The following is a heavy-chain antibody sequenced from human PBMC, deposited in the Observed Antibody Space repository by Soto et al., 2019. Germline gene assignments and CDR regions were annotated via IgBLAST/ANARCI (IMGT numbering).Heavy chain of an antibody. CDR1: GYTFTNYD. CDR3: ARGRFRRTWFDP. V-gene: IGHV1-8*01. D-gene: IGHD3-16*01. CDR2: MNPDSGNT. Sequence: QVQLVQSGAEVKKPGASVKVSCKASGYTFTNYDIHWVRQATGQGLEWMGWMNPDSGNTGQSKQFQGRVTMTRDTSISTAYMEMSSLRSEDTSVYYFARGRFRRTWFDPWGQGTLVTVSS. J-gene: IGHJ5*02.